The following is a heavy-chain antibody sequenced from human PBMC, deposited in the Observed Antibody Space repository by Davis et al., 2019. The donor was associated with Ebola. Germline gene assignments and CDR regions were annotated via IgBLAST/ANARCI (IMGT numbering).Heavy chain of an antibody. CDR2: FYIGGST. CDR1: GFTVSSNY. V-gene: IGHV3-66*01. J-gene: IGHJ5*02. CDR3: ARGDGYNYWIS. Sequence: LKISCAASGFTVSSNYMSWVRQAPGKGLEWVSVFYIGGSTYYADSVKGRFTISRDTSKNMLYLQMNGLRVEDTAVYYCARGDGYNYWISWGQGTLVTVSS. D-gene: IGHD5-24*01.